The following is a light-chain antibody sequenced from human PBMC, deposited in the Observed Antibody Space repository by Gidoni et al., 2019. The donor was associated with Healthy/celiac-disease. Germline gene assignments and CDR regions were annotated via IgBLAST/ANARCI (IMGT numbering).Light chain of an antibody. V-gene: IGLV3-1*01. CDR1: KLGDKY. Sequence: SYELTQPPSVSVSPGQTASITCSGDKLGDKYACWYQQKPGQSPVLVIYQDSKRPSGIPERFSGSNSGNTATLTICGTQAMDEADYYCQAWDSSTACVVFGGGTKLTVL. J-gene: IGLJ2*01. CDR3: QAWDSSTACVV. CDR2: QDS.